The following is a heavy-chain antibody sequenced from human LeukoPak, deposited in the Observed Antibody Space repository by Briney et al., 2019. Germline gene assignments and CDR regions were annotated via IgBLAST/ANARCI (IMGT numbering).Heavy chain of an antibody. Sequence: PGGSLRLSCAASGFTVSGNYMIWVRQAPGKGLESVSVIYSGGSTYSADSVKDRFTISRDNSMNTLYLQMNNLRVEDTAVYFCARVNPLYQLLGSWFDPWGQGTLVTVSS. V-gene: IGHV3-66*01. CDR1: GFTVSGNY. CDR2: IYSGGST. J-gene: IGHJ5*02. D-gene: IGHD2-2*01. CDR3: ARVNPLYQLLGSWFDP.